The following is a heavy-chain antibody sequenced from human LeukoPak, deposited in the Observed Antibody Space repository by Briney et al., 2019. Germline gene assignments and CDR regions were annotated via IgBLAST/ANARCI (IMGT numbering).Heavy chain of an antibody. D-gene: IGHD3-22*01. CDR1: GFTFSSYS. J-gene: IGHJ6*03. V-gene: IGHV3-48*01. Sequence: GGSLRLSCAASGFTFSSYSMNWVRQAPGKGLEWVSYISSSSSTIYYADSVKGRFTISRDDAKNSLYLQMNSLRAEDTAVYYCAREIYSSGFTYYYYYMDVWGKGTTVTVSS. CDR3: AREIYSSGFTYYYYYMDV. CDR2: ISSSSSTI.